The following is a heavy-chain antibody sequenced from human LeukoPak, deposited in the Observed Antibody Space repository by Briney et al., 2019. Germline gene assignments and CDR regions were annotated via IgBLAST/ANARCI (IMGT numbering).Heavy chain of an antibody. CDR2: MNPNSGNT. Sequence: ASVKVSCKASGYTFTSYDINWVRQATGQGLEWMGWMNPNSGNTGYAQKFQGRVTMTRNTSISTAYMELSSLRSEDTAVYYCARVGGRSSWVHYYYYYMDVWGKGTTVTISS. V-gene: IGHV1-8*01. J-gene: IGHJ6*03. CDR1: GYTFTSYD. CDR3: ARVGGRSSWVHYYYYYMDV. D-gene: IGHD6-13*01.